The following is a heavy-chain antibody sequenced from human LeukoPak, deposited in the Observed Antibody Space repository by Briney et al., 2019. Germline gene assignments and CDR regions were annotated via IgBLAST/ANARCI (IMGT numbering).Heavy chain of an antibody. D-gene: IGHD6-13*01. Sequence: PGGSLRLSCAASGFTFSSYVMHWVRQAPGKGLEWVAIISYDGSNEYYADSVKGRFTISRDNSKNTLYLQMNSLRAEDTAVYYCAKNRGDSSSWYFDYWGQGTLVTVSS. CDR1: GFTFSSYV. J-gene: IGHJ4*02. CDR2: ISYDGSNE. CDR3: AKNRGDSSSWYFDY. V-gene: IGHV3-30*04.